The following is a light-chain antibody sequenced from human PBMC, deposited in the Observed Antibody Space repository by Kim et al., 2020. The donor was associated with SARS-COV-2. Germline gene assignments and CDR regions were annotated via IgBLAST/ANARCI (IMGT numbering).Light chain of an antibody. Sequence: SSELTQDPAVSVALGQTVRITCQGDSLRTYYASWYQQKPGQAPVLVIYDKNNRPSGIPDRFSASRSENTAYLTITGAQAEDEADYYCNSRNNTANHPVVFGGGTRLTVL. CDR2: DKN. CDR1: SLRTYY. CDR3: NSRNNTANHPVV. V-gene: IGLV3-19*01. J-gene: IGLJ2*01.